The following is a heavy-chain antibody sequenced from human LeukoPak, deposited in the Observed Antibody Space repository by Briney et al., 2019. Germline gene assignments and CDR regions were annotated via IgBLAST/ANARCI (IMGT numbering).Heavy chain of an antibody. Sequence: ASVKVSCKASGYTFTSYDINWVRQATGQGLEWMRWMNPNSGNTGYAQKFQGRVTMTRNTSISTAYMELSSLRSEDTAVYYCARGGDCSSTSCHDAFDIWGQGTMVTVSS. CDR3: ARGGDCSSTSCHDAFDI. D-gene: IGHD2-2*01. J-gene: IGHJ3*02. CDR2: MNPNSGNT. CDR1: GYTFTSYD. V-gene: IGHV1-8*01.